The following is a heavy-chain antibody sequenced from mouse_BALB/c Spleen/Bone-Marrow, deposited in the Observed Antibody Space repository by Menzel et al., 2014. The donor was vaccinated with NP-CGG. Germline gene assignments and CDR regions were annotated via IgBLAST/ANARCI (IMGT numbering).Heavy chain of an antibody. D-gene: IGHD2-1*01. J-gene: IGHJ3*01. CDR3: ARTGNLAWLAY. Sequence: VQGVESGAELVRPGSSVKISCKASGYAFSSYWMNWVKQRPGQGLEWIGQIYPGDGDTNYNGKFKGKATLTADKSSSTAYMQLSSLTSEDSAVYFCARTGNLAWLAYWGQGTLVTVSA. CDR2: IYPGDGDT. CDR1: GYAFSSYW. V-gene: IGHV1-80*01.